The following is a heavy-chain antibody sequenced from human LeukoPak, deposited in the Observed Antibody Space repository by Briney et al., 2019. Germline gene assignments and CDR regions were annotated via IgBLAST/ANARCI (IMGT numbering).Heavy chain of an antibody. CDR1: GYSISSGYY. D-gene: IGHD4-11*01. V-gene: IGHV4-38-2*02. CDR3: ARDLTYSNYGWFDP. Sequence: SETLSLTCTVSGYSISSGYYWGWIRQPPGKGLEWIGSIYHSGSTYYNPSLKSRVTISVDTSKNQFSLKLSSVTAADTAVYYCARDLTYSNYGWFDPWGQGTLVTVSS. CDR2: IYHSGST. J-gene: IGHJ5*02.